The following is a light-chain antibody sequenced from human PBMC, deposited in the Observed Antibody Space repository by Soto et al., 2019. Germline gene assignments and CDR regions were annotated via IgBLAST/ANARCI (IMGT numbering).Light chain of an antibody. CDR1: QSISRW. CDR2: RAS. CDR3: EQYCSSPGT. V-gene: IGKV1-5*03. J-gene: IGKJ1*01. Sequence: RRASQSISRWLAWYQQKPGKAPKLLMYRASTLDSGVPSRFSGSGYGTEFTLTIRSLQSDEFATYNCEQYCSSPGTFGEGTKVDI.